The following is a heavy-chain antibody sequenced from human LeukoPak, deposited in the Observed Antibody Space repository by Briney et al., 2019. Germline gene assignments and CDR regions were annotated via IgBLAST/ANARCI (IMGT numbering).Heavy chain of an antibody. Sequence: PSETLSLTCTVSGGSISSSSYYWGWIRQPPGEGLEWIGSIYYSGSTYYNPSLKSRVTISVDTSKNQFSLKLSSVTAADTAVYYCALGPRYYDSSGYYDAFDIWGQGTMVTVSS. CDR2: IYYSGST. V-gene: IGHV4-39*07. D-gene: IGHD3-22*01. J-gene: IGHJ3*02. CDR1: GGSISSSSYY. CDR3: ALGPRYYDSSGYYDAFDI.